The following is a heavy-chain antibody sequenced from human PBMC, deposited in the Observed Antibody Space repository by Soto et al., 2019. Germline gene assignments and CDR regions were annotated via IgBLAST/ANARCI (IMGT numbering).Heavy chain of an antibody. CDR3: ASCLNSAGSCLRFLR. CDR1: GGSMSGYH. D-gene: IGHD2-15*01. CDR2: VFDSGST. V-gene: IGHV4-59*12. J-gene: IGHJ1*01. Sequence: PSETLSLTCTVSGGSMSGYHWTWIRQSPGKELEFIGSVFDSGSTKSNPSLRSRVAISIDASKSQFSLTLGSVTAADTAVYYCASCLNSAGSCLRFLRWGQGTLVTVSS.